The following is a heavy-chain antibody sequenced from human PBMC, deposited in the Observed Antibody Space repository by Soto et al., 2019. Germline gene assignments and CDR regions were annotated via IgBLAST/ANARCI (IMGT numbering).Heavy chain of an antibody. CDR1: GYGFNNYG. CDR2: ISVNNGNT. CDR3: ASPDGYSGYDHDFYFQYGMDV. J-gene: IGHJ6*02. V-gene: IGHV1-18*01. D-gene: IGHD5-12*01. Sequence: ASVKVSCKASGYGFNNYGISWVRQAPGQGLEWMGWISVNNGNTNYAQQFQGRVTMTTDTFTSTVYMELRSLRSDDTAVYYCASPDGYSGYDHDFYFQYGMDVWGQGTTVTVSS.